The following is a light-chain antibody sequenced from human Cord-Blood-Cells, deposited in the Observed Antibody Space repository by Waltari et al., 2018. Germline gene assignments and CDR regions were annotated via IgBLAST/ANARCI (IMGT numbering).Light chain of an antibody. V-gene: IGKV4-1*01. CDR3: QQYYSTPRT. J-gene: IGKJ1*01. CDR1: QSVLYSSNNKNY. Sequence: DIVMTQSPDSLAVSLGERATINCKSSQSVLYSSNNKNYLAWYQQKQGQPPKLLIYWASTRESGVPDRVSGSGSGTDFTLTISSRQAEDVAVYYCQQYYSTPRTFGQGTKVEIK. CDR2: WAS.